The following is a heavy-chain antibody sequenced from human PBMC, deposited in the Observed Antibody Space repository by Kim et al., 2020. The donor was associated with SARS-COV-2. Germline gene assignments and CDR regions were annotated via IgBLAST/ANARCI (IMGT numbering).Heavy chain of an antibody. CDR1: GYTFTSYG. D-gene: IGHD2-21*02. CDR3: ARDNRIAEVVVTACC. Sequence: ASVKVSCKASGYTFTSYGISWVRQAPGQGLEWMGWISAYNGNTNYAQKLQGRVTMTTDTSTSTAYMELRSLRSDDTAVYYCARDNRIAEVVVTACCWGQGTLVTVSS. J-gene: IGHJ4*02. V-gene: IGHV1-18*04. CDR2: ISAYNGNT.